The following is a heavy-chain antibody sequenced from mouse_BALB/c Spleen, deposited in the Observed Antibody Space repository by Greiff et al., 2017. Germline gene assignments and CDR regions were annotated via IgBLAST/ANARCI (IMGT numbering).Heavy chain of an antibody. D-gene: IGHD2-3*01. CDR2: ISSGSSPI. J-gene: IGHJ2*01. V-gene: IGHV5-17*02. CDR1: GFTFSSFG. CDR3: ARSPDGYYFDY. Sequence: EVQLVESGGGLVQPGGSRKLSCAASGFTFSSFGMHWVRQAPEKGLEWVAYISSGSSPIYYADTVKGRFTISRDNPKNTLFLQMTSLRSEDTAMYYCARSPDGYYFDYWGQGTTLTVSS.